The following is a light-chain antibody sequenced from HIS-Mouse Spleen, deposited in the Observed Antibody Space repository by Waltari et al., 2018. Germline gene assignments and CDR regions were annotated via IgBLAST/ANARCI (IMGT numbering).Light chain of an antibody. CDR2: QDS. V-gene: IGLV3-1*01. CDR1: KLGDKY. J-gene: IGLJ2*01. Sequence: SYELTQPPSVSVSPGQTASITCSGDKLGDKYACWYQQKPGQSTVLVIYQDSKRPSRFPERFSGSNSGNTATLTISGTQAMDEADYYCQAWDSSTVVFGGGTKLTVL. CDR3: QAWDSSTVV.